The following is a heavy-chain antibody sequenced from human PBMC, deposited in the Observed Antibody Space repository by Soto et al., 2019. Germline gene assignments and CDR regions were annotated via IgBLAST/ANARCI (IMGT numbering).Heavy chain of an antibody. D-gene: IGHD5-12*01. V-gene: IGHV3-33*01. CDR3: ASRASEMATIWGFDY. CDR2: IWYDGSYK. J-gene: IGHJ4*02. CDR1: GFTFNNFG. Sequence: QVQLVESGGGVVQPGRSLRLSCAASGFTFNNFGMHWVRQAPGKGLEWVAVIWYDGSYKYYADSVKGRFTISRDNSKNTLLLQMNSLRVEDTAVYYCASRASEMATIWGFDYWGQGSLVTVSS.